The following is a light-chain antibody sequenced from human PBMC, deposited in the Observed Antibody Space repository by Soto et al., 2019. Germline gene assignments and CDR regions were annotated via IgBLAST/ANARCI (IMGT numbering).Light chain of an antibody. J-gene: IGKJ2*01. Sequence: DSQVTQSPSTLSASVGDRVTITCRASQSISSWLAWYQQKPGKAPKLLIYKASSLESGVPSRFSGSGSGTEFTLTISSLQPDDFATYYCQQYNSYLYTFGQGTKVDIK. V-gene: IGKV1-5*03. CDR2: KAS. CDR1: QSISSW. CDR3: QQYNSYLYT.